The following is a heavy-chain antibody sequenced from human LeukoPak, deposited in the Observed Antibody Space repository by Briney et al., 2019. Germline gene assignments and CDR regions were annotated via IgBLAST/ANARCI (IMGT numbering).Heavy chain of an antibody. J-gene: IGHJ4*02. CDR1: GYTFTGYY. D-gene: IGHD3-22*01. Sequence: ASVKVSCKASGYTFTGYYMHWVRQAPGQGLEWMGCINPNSGGTNYAQKFQGRVTMTRDTSISTAYMETSRLRSEDTAVYYCARSYDSSGYSDYCGQGTLVTVSS. V-gene: IGHV1-2*02. CDR2: INPNSGGT. CDR3: ARSYDSSGYSDY.